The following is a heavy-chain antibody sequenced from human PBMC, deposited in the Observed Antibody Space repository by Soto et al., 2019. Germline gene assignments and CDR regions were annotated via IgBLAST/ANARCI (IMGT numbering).Heavy chain of an antibody. CDR1: GYSFTSYW. V-gene: IGHV5-51*01. CDR3: AKDGSAAAGHYYYYGMDV. D-gene: IGHD6-13*01. Sequence: GESLKISCKGSGYSFTSYWIGWVRQMPGKGLEWMGIIYPGDSDTRYSPSFQGQVTISADKSISTAYLQWSSLKASDTAMYYCAKDGSAAAGHYYYYGMDVWGQGTTVTVSS. J-gene: IGHJ6*02. CDR2: IYPGDSDT.